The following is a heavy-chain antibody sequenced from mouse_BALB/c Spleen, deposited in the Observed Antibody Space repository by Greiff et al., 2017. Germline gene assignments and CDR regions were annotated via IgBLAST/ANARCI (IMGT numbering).Heavy chain of an antibody. CDR2: ISSGGST. CDR3: ARGGYGSNPYAMDY. Sequence: EVKLVESGGGLVKPGGSLKLSCAASGFTFSSYAMSWVRQTPEKRLEWVASISSGGSTYYPDSVKGRFTISRDNARNILYLQMSSLRSEDTAMYYCARGGYGSNPYAMDYWGQGTSVTVSA. D-gene: IGHD1-1*01. J-gene: IGHJ4*01. V-gene: IGHV5-6-5*01. CDR1: GFTFSSYA.